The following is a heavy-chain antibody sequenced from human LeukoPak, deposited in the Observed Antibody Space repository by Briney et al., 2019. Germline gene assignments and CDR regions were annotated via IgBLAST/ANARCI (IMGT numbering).Heavy chain of an antibody. V-gene: IGHV4-59*08. CDR2: IYYSGST. Sequence: PSETLSLTCTVSGGSISSYYWSWIRQPPGKGLEWIGYIYYSGSTNYNPSLKSRVTISVDTSKNQFSLKLSSVTAADTAVYYCASSEGLWYGIDYWGQGTLVTVSS. CDR1: GGSISSYY. J-gene: IGHJ4*02. D-gene: IGHD6-13*01. CDR3: ASSEGLWYGIDY.